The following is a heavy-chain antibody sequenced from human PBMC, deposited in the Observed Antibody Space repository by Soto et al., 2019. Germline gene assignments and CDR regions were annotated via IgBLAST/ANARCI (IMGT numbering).Heavy chain of an antibody. CDR3: ARSPRGYSYGKFDY. D-gene: IGHD5-18*01. J-gene: IGHJ4*02. CDR1: GGSISSGDYY. V-gene: IGHV4-30-4*01. CDR2: IYYSGST. Sequence: SETLSLTCTVSGGSISSGDYYWSWIRQPPGKGLEWIGYIYYSGSTYYNPSLKSRVTISVDTSKNQFSLKLSSVTAADTAVYYCARSPRGYSYGKFDYWGQGTLVTVPS.